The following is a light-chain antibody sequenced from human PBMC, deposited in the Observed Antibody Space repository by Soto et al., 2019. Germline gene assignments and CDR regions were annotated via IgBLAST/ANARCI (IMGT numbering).Light chain of an antibody. CDR3: QKYTNVPM. V-gene: IGKV1-27*01. J-gene: IGKJ4*02. CDR2: AAS. Sequence: DIQMTQSPSSLSASVGDRVTITCRASQGISNYLAWYQQIPGKVPKLLISAASTLQSGVPSRFRGSGSGTDFTLTISSRQPEDVATYYCQKYTNVPMFGGGAKVEIK. CDR1: QGISNY.